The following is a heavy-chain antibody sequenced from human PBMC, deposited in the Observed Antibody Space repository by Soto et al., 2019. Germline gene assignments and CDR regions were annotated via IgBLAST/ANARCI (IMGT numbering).Heavy chain of an antibody. CDR3: TRHEAYFVGDCHKFYWFDP. CDR2: IRSKVNSYET. J-gene: IGHJ5*02. D-gene: IGHD2-21*02. CDR1: GFTFSGYA. V-gene: IGHV3-73*01. Sequence: HPGGSLRLSCAASGFTFSGYAVQWVRQASGKGLEWVGRIRSKVNSYETTYAASVKCRFIISRDDSKKTAYLQMNSLNSDDTAVYYCTRHEAYFVGDCHKFYWFDPWRQGSLVSVSS.